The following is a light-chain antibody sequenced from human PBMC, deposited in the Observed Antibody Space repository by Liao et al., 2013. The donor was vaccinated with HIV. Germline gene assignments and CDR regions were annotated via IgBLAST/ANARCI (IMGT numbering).Light chain of an antibody. J-gene: IGLJ1*01. V-gene: IGLV3-21*01. CDR1: NIGSKS. CDR2: YNS. CDR3: QAWDSGTGV. Sequence: SYELTQPPSVSVAPGKTARITCGGNNIGSKSVHWYQQKPGEAPVLVIYYNSVRPSRIPERFSGSTSGNTATLTVNRVEAGDEADYYCQAWDSGTGVFGTGTKVTV.